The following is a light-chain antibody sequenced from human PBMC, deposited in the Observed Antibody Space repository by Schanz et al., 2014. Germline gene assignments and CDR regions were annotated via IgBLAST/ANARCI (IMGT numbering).Light chain of an antibody. V-gene: IGLV4-60*02. J-gene: IGLJ3*02. Sequence: QSVLTQSPSASASLGSSVKLTCTLSSEHSSYIIAWHQQQPGKAPRYLMKLEGSGNYNKGSGVPDRFSGSSSGADRYVTISNLQFEDEADYYCETWDSNTRVFGGGTKLTVL. CDR1: SEHSSYI. CDR3: ETWDSNTRV. CDR2: LEGSGNY.